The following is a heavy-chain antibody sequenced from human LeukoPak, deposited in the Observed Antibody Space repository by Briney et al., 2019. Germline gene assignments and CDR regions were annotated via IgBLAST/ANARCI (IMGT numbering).Heavy chain of an antibody. CDR2: IKQDGSEK. CDR3: ARGGGYNPLFY. CDR1: GITFSSYS. Sequence: HPGGSLRLSCATSGITFSSYSMKWVRQAPGKGLEWVANIKQDGSEKYYVDSVKGRFTISRDNAKNSLYLQMNSLRAEDTAVYYCARGGGYNPLFYWGQGTLVTVSS. J-gene: IGHJ4*02. D-gene: IGHD5-24*01. V-gene: IGHV3-7*03.